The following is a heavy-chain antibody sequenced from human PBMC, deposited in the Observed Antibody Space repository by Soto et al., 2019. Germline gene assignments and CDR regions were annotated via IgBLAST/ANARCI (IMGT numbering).Heavy chain of an antibody. Sequence: QVQLVQSGAEVKKPGASVKVSCKASGYAFMSYDINWVRQAPGQGLEWIGWMNPYSGYTGYAQKFRGRAPLTRNTAIRTAYMELSSLRSDDTAVYYCARTDYAADPSAYNWFDPWGQGTLVTVSS. V-gene: IGHV1-8*01. CDR3: ARTDYAADPSAYNWFDP. J-gene: IGHJ5*02. D-gene: IGHD4-17*01. CDR2: MNPYSGYT. CDR1: GYAFMSYD.